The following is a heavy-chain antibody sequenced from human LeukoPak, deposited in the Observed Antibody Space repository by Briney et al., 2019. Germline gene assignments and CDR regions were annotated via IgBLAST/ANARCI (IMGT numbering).Heavy chain of an antibody. V-gene: IGHV3-23*01. D-gene: IGHD6-13*01. CDR2: ISPAGDST. J-gene: IGHJ4*02. CDR1: GFSFSSHS. CDR3: ARRLLIAGNTDYFDC. Sequence: SGGSLRLSCAASGFSFSSHSMRWVRQAPGEGVEWVSAISPAGDSTTYPDSVKGRFTISRDNSKNTLYLQMYSLTPEDTALYYCARRLLIAGNTDYFDCWGQGTLVTVSS.